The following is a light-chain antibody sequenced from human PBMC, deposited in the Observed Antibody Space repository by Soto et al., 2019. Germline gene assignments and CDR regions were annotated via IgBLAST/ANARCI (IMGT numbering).Light chain of an antibody. CDR2: EVT. J-gene: IGLJ3*02. CDR3: SSYTTSGTPV. V-gene: IGLV2-14*01. CDR1: SSDVGGYNY. Sequence: QSALTQPASVSGSPGQSSTISCTGTSSDVGGYNYLSWYQQHPGKAPRVMIYEVTNRPSGVSNRFSGSKSRNTASLPISGLPAEDEPDYFCSSYTTSGTPVFGGGTQLTVL.